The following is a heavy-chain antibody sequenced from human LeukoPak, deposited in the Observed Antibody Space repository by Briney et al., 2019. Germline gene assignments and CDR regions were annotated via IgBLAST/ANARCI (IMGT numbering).Heavy chain of an antibody. Sequence: SETLSLTCTVSGGSISSYYWSWIRQPPGKGLEWIGYIYYSGSTNYNPSLKSRVTISVDRSKNQFSLKLSSVTAADTAVYYCARDLRVGYSYGFPYYYYGMDVWGQGTTVTVSS. J-gene: IGHJ6*02. D-gene: IGHD5-18*01. V-gene: IGHV4-59*12. CDR3: ARDLRVGYSYGFPYYYYGMDV. CDR2: IYYSGST. CDR1: GGSISSYY.